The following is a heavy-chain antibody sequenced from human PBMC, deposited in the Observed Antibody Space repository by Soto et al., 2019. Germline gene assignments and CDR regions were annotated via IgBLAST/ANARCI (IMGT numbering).Heavy chain of an antibody. CDR2: VHTSGST. Sequence: NPSETLSLTCTVSGDSISSYFWSWIRQPAGEGLEWIGRVHTSGSTTHNPSLKSRVTMSVDTSKSQFSLKLTSVTAADTAVYYCAREKAGASTGWLGPWGQGTLVTVPS. CDR3: AREKAGASTGWLGP. CDR1: GDSISSYF. V-gene: IGHV4-4*07. J-gene: IGHJ5*02. D-gene: IGHD6-19*01.